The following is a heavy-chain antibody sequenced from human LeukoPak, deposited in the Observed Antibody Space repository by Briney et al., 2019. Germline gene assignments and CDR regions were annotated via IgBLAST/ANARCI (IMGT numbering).Heavy chain of an antibody. J-gene: IGHJ4*02. CDR1: GFTFSGLS. CDR3: ARAGSHWHYVY. D-gene: IGHD3-10*01. CDR2: IKQDGSER. Sequence: GGSLRLSCAASGFTFSGLSMSWVRQSPTKGLEWVANIKQDGSERYYVDSVKGRFTISRDNAKNSLSLQMNNLRVEDTAVYYCARAGSHWHYVYWGQGTVVTVSS. V-gene: IGHV3-7*01.